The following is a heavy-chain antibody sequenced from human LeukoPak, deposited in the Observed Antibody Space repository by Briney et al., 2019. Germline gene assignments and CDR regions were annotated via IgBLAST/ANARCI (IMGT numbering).Heavy chain of an antibody. V-gene: IGHV4-4*07. J-gene: IGHJ3*02. CDR1: GGSTSNYF. Sequence: PSETLSLTCTVSGGSTSNYFWSWVRQPAGKGLEWIGRIYSTGRSDYNPSLKSRITMSVDTSKNQFSLKLSSVTAADTAVYYCARRKRGYSYGRLGFYAFDIWGQGTMVTVSS. D-gene: IGHD5-18*01. CDR3: ARRKRGYSYGRLGFYAFDI. CDR2: IYSTGRS.